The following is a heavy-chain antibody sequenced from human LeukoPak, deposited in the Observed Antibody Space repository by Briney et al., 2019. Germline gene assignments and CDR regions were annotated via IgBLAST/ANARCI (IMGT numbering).Heavy chain of an antibody. CDR3: ARRAGAYSHPYDY. D-gene: IGHD4/OR15-4a*01. CDR2: IQDDGRNQ. J-gene: IGHJ4*02. Sequence: GGSLRLSCAASGFTFSSYRMHWVRQAPGKGLEWVAFIQDDGRNQYYADSVRGRFTISRDNSKNTLYLQMNSLRAEDTAVYYCARRAGAYSHPYDYWGQGTLVTVSS. V-gene: IGHV3-30*12. CDR1: GFTFSSYR.